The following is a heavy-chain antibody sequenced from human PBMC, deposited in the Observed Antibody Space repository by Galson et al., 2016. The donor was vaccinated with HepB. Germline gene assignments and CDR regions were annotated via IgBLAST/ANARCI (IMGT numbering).Heavy chain of an antibody. D-gene: IGHD3-10*01. CDR2: IKEDGSEK. CDR3: ACGASVLGDH. J-gene: IGHJ4*02. CDR1: GFVFSNFW. Sequence: SLRLSCAASGFVFSNFWMTWVRQAPGKGLEWVANIKEDGSEKWYADSVKGRFTISRDNAKKSVYLQINSLTTEDTGVYYCACGASVLGDHWGQGASVTVSS. V-gene: IGHV3-7*01.